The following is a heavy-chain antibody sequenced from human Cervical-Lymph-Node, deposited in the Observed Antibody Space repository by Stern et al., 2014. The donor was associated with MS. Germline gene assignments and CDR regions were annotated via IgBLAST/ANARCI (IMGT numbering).Heavy chain of an antibody. J-gene: IGHJ5*02. V-gene: IGHV3-23*04. Sequence: EMQLVESGGGLVQPGGSLRLSCEASGFTFSSFAMSWVRQAPGKGLEWVSAISGSGGSTYYADSVKGRFTISRDNSKNTLYLQMNSLRAEDTAVYYCAKDGVAAAMWDWFDPWGQGTLVTVSS. CDR3: AKDGVAAAMWDWFDP. CDR2: ISGSGGST. D-gene: IGHD2-2*01. CDR1: GFTFSSFA.